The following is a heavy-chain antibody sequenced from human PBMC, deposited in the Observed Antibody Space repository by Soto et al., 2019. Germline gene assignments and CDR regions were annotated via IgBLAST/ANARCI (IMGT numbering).Heavy chain of an antibody. CDR1: GGSISSYY. J-gene: IGHJ3*02. V-gene: IGHV4-59*12. CDR3: AKDPPSITMIVVVPVAFDI. CDR2: IYYGGTS. D-gene: IGHD3-22*01. Sequence: SETLSLTCTVSGGSISSYYWSWIRQPPGKGLEWVGYIYYGGTSSYNPSLKSRVTIALETSKSQISLRLTSVTAADTAVYYCAKDPPSITMIVVVPVAFDIWGQGTMVTVSS.